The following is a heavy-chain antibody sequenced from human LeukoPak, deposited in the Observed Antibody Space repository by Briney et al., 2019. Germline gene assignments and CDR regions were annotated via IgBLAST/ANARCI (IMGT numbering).Heavy chain of an antibody. CDR3: ARKNSNYDFWSGYSRNWFDP. CDR1: GYTFTSYD. V-gene: IGHV1-8*01. J-gene: IGHJ5*02. CDR2: MNPNSGNT. D-gene: IGHD3-3*01. Sequence: ASVKVSCKASGYTFTSYDINWVRQATRQGLEWMGWMNPNSGNTGYAQKFQGRVTMTRNTSISTAYMELSSLRSEDTAVYYCARKNSNYDFWSGYSRNWFDPWGQGTLVTVSS.